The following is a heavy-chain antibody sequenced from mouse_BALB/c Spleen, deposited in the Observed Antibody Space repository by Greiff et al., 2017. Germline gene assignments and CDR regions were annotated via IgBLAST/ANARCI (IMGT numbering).Heavy chain of an antibody. Sequence: VQLVESGPGLVQPSQSLSITCTVSGFSFTSYGVHWVRQSPGKGLEWLGVIWSGGSTDYNAAFISRLSISKDNSKSQVFFKMNSLQADDTAIYYCARKGNWDVGAMDYWGQGTSVTVSA. CDR3: ARKGNWDVGAMDY. CDR2: IWSGGST. J-gene: IGHJ4*01. CDR1: GFSFTSYG. D-gene: IGHD4-1*01. V-gene: IGHV2-4-1*01.